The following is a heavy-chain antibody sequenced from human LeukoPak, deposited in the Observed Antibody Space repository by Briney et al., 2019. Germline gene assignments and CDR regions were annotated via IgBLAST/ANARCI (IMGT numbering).Heavy chain of an antibody. CDR3: AREGGWEVPSWAAFDI. CDR2: INPNSGGT. J-gene: IGHJ3*02. V-gene: IGHV1-2*02. CDR1: GYTFTGYY. D-gene: IGHD1-26*01. Sequence: EASVKVSCKASGYTFTGYYMHWVRQAPGQGLEWMGWINPNSGGTNYAQRFQGRVTMTRDTSISTAYMELSRLRSDDTAVYYCAREGGWEVPSWAAFDIWGQGTMVTVSS.